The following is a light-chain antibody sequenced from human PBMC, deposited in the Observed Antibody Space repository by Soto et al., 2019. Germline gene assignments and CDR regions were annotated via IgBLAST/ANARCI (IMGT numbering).Light chain of an antibody. Sequence: SHITPSPSTLSASVVDRVTITCPAIQTISTWLAWYQHKPGKAPNLLIYDASTLMSGVPSRFSGSGSGTEFTLTISSLQPGDFATYYCQQSETYPLTFGQGTRLEIK. V-gene: IGKV1-5*01. CDR1: QTISTW. CDR2: DAS. CDR3: QQSETYPLT. J-gene: IGKJ5*01.